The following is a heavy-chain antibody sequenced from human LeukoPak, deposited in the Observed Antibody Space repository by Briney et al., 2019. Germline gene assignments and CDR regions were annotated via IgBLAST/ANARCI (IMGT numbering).Heavy chain of an antibody. J-gene: IGHJ4*02. CDR1: GYTFTGYY. V-gene: IGHV1-2*02. CDR2: INPNSGGT. CDR3: ARSFNRIAGPTGADY. Sequence: GASVKVSCKASGYTFTGYYMHWVRQAPGQGLEWMGWINPNSGGTNYAQKFQGRVTMTRDTSISTAYMELSRLRSDDTAVYYCARSFNRIAGPTGADYWGQGTLVTVSS. D-gene: IGHD6-13*01.